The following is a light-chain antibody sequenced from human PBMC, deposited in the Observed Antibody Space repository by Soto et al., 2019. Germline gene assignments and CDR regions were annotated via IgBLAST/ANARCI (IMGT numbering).Light chain of an antibody. Sequence: QSGPDQPSSVSGAPGPAIPIPCSGTNSDVGGYNYVSWYQQHPGKAPKLMIYDVSNRPSGVSNRFSGSKSGNTASLTISGLQAEDEADYYCSSSTSSSPPHYVFVTGTKVTVL. CDR3: SSSTSSSPPHYV. CDR1: NSDVGGYNY. V-gene: IGLV2-14*01. J-gene: IGLJ1*01. CDR2: DVS.